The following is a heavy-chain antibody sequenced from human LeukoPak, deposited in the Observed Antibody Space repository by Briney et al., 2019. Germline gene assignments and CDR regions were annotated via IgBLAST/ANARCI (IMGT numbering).Heavy chain of an antibody. CDR2: IKQDGSEK. V-gene: IGHV3-7*01. D-gene: IGHD3-10*02. J-gene: IGHJ6*04. CDR1: GFTFSSYW. CDR3: AELGITMIGGV. Sequence: GGSLRLSCTASGFTFSSYWMSWVRQAPGKGLEWVANIKQDGSEKYYVDSVKGRFTISRDNAKNSLYLQMNSLRAEDTAVYYCAELGITMIGGVWSKGTTVTISS.